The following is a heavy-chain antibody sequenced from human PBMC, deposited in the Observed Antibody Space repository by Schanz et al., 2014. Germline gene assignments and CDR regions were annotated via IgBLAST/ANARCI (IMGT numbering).Heavy chain of an antibody. CDR3: ARDPGGTKTHGL. V-gene: IGHV3-66*01. J-gene: IGHJ4*02. D-gene: IGHD2-15*01. Sequence: EVQLVESGGGLVQPGGSLRLSCAASGFTVSNNYMSWVRQAPGKGLECVSIIYSDGSTYYVDSVKGRFIISRDNSKNPVYLQMNSLRTEHTTVYYCARDPGGTKTHGLWGQGTLVTVSS. CDR1: GFTVSNNY. CDR2: IYSDGST.